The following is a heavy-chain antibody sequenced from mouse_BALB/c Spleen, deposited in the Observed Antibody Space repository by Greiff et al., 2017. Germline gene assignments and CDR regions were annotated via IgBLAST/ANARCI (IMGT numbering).Heavy chain of an antibody. CDR2: ISSGSSTI. CDR3: ARGGIYDGYYPFAY. V-gene: IGHV5-17*02. Sequence: EVKLVESGGGLVQPGGSRKLSCAASGFTFSSFGMHWVRQAPEKGLEWVAYISSGSSTIYYGDTVKGRFTISRDNPKNTLFLQMTSLRSEDTAMYYCARGGIYDGYYPFAYWGQGTLVTVSA. CDR1: GFTFSSFG. J-gene: IGHJ3*01. D-gene: IGHD2-3*01.